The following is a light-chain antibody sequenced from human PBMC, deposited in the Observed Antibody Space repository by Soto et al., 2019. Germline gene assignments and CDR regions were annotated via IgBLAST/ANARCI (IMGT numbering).Light chain of an antibody. Sequence: IQLTQSPAFLSASLGDRVTITCRASQGISSYLAWYQQKPGKAPKLLIYAASTLQSGVPSRFSGSGSGTEFTLTISSLQPEDFETYYCQQLNSYPITFGQGTRLDIK. CDR1: QGISSY. CDR3: QQLNSYPIT. CDR2: AAS. J-gene: IGKJ5*01. V-gene: IGKV1-9*01.